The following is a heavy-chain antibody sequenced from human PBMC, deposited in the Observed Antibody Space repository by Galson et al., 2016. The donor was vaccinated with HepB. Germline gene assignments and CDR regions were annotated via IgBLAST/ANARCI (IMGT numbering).Heavy chain of an antibody. CDR3: ARVGYCLGGPCYEGGLDD. Sequence: SVKVSCKASGGTIRTYAVTWVRQIPGQGLEWMGAIIPVFGTPKYAQRFQGRVTITADISTETVSMELSSLRSEDTAVYYCARVGYCLGGPCYEGGLDDWGQGTLVTVSS. CDR1: GGTIRTYA. J-gene: IGHJ4*02. CDR2: IIPVFGTP. D-gene: IGHD2-15*01. V-gene: IGHV1-69*06.